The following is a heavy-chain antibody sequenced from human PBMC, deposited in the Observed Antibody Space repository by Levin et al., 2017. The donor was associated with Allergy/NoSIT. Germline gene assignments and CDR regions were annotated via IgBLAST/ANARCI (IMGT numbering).Heavy chain of an antibody. J-gene: IGHJ6*04. V-gene: IGHV3-30*03. CDR3: AGGIVVVVAGMDV. Sequence: GGSLRLSCAASGFTFSSYGMHWVRQAPGKGLEWVAVISYDGSNKYYADSVKGRFTISRDNSKNTLYLQMNSLRAEDTAVYYCAGGIVVVVAGMDVWGKGTTVTVSS. CDR2: ISYDGSNK. CDR1: GFTFSSYG. D-gene: IGHD2-15*01.